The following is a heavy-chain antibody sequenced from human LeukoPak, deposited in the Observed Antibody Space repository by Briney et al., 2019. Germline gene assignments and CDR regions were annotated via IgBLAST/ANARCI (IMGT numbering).Heavy chain of an antibody. CDR2: ISSTGSTI. CDR1: GFTFSSYE. D-gene: IGHD1-1*01. Sequence: PGGSLIHSCAASGFTFSSYEMHWVRQAPGKGLEWVSYISSTGSTIYYADSVKGRFTISRDNAKNSLYLQMNSLRAEDTAVYYYARVHWIHIRGSFDIWGQGTMVTVSS. J-gene: IGHJ3*02. CDR3: ARVHWIHIRGSFDI. V-gene: IGHV3-48*03.